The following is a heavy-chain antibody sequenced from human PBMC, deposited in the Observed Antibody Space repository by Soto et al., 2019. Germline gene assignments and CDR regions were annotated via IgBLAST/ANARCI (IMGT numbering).Heavy chain of an antibody. Sequence: SGLTLVNPTETLTLPCTVSGFSLSNARMGVSWIRQPPGKALEWLAHIFSNDEKSYSTSLKSRLTISKDTSKSQVVLTMTNMDPVDTATYYCARILNYSSSTSCHKGLVDCWGQGTRVTVSA. CDR1: GFSLSNARMG. J-gene: IGHJ4*01. CDR2: IFSNDEK. D-gene: IGHD2-2*01. V-gene: IGHV2-26*01. CDR3: ARILNYSSSTSCHKGLVDC.